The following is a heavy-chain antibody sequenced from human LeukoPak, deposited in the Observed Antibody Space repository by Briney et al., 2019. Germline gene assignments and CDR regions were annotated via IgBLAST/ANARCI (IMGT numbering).Heavy chain of an antibody. CDR1: GFTFSSYG. V-gene: IGHV3-33*06. D-gene: IGHD3-9*01. CDR2: ILSDGSKE. Sequence: GGSLRLSCAASGFTFSSYGMHWVRQAPGEGLEWVAVILSDGSKEFYTDSVKGRFTISRDNSKNTLYLQMNSLRAEDTAVYYCAKVRKRYDILTGYRFNFDYWGQGTLVTVSS. CDR3: AKVRKRYDILTGYRFNFDY. J-gene: IGHJ4*02.